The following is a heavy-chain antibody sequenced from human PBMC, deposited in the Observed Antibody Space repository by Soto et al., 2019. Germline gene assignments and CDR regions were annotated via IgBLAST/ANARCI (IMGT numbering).Heavy chain of an antibody. Sequence: SETLSLTCAVYGGSFSGYYWSWIRQPPGKGLEWIGEINHSGSTNYNPSLKSRVTISVDTSKNQFSLKLSSVTAADTAVYYCARGRGGSGWLDFDYWGQGTLVTVSS. CDR2: INHSGST. D-gene: IGHD6-19*01. V-gene: IGHV4-34*01. J-gene: IGHJ4*02. CDR1: GGSFSGYY. CDR3: ARGRGGSGWLDFDY.